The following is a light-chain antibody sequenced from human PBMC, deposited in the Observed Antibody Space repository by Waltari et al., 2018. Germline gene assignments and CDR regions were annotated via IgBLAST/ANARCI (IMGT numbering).Light chain of an antibody. Sequence: QSALTQPASVSGSPGQSITISCTGTSSDIGGYNYVSWYQQHPGKAPKLMIYEVSNRPSGVSNRFSGAKSGSTASLTISGLQAEDEADYYCSSYTSRITLVFGGGTKLTVL. V-gene: IGLV2-14*01. J-gene: IGLJ2*01. CDR1: SSDIGGYNY. CDR2: EVS. CDR3: SSYTSRITLV.